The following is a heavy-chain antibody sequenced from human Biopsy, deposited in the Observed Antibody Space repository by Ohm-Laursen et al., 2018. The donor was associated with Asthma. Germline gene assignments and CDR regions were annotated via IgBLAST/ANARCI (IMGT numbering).Heavy chain of an antibody. J-gene: IGHJ5*02. CDR1: GGSISSDY. CDR3: ARGQGRGIQLWSLDP. Sequence: SQTLSLTCTVSGGSISSDYWSWLRQSPGKGLEWIGYIHNSGNTNYNPSLKSRVTISLDTSKNHFSLRLSLVTAADTAVYFYARGQGRGIQLWSLDPWGQGILVTVSS. CDR2: IHNSGNT. D-gene: IGHD5-18*01. V-gene: IGHV4-59*01.